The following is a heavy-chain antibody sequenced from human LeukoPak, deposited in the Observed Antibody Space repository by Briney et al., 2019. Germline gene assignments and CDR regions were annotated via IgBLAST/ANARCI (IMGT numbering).Heavy chain of an antibody. J-gene: IGHJ4*02. D-gene: IGHD6-6*01. CDR3: ARGGAARPDF. CDR2: ISSSSSYI. V-gene: IGHV3-21*01. CDR1: GFTFSSYS. Sequence: HGGSLRLSCAASGFTFSSYSMNWVRQAPGKGLEWVSSISSSSSYIYYADSVKGRFTISRDNAKNSLYLQMNSLRVEDTAVYYCARGGAARPDFWGQGTLVTVSS.